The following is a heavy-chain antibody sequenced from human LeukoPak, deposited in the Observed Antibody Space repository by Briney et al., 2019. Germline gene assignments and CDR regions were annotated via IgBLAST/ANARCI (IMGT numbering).Heavy chain of an antibody. D-gene: IGHD6-13*01. CDR2: ISSNGGST. CDR3: ARSLTSGYSSSWFDY. CDR1: GFTFSSYA. V-gene: IGHV3-64D*06. Sequence: GGSLRLSCSASGFTFSSYAMHWVRQAPGKGLEYVSAISSNGGSTYYADSVKGRFTISRDNSKNTLYLQMSSLRAEDTAVYYCARSLTSGYSSSWFDYWGQGTLITVSS. J-gene: IGHJ4*02.